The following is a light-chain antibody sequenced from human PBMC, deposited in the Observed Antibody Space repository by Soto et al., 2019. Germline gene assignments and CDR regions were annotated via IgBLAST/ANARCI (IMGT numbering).Light chain of an antibody. V-gene: IGKV1-39*01. J-gene: IGKJ1*01. Sequence: DIQMTQSPSSLSASVGDRVTITCRASQSISSYLNWYQQKPGKAPTLLIYAASSLQSGVPSRCSGSGSGTDFTLTISSLQPEDFATYNCQQSYSTPRTFGQGTTVEIK. CDR3: QQSYSTPRT. CDR2: AAS. CDR1: QSISSY.